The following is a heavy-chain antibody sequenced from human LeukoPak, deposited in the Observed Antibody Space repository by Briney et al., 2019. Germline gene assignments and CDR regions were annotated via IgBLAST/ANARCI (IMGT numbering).Heavy chain of an antibody. D-gene: IGHD6-19*01. CDR2: IIPIFGTA. CDR3: ARDVISSSGLFDY. V-gene: IGHV1-69*13. Sequence: PGASVKVSCKASGGTFSSYAISWVRQAPGQGLEWMGGIIPIFGTANYAQKFQGRVTITADESTSTAYMELSSLRFEDTAVYYCARDVISSSGLFDYWGQGTLVTVSS. J-gene: IGHJ4*02. CDR1: GGTFSSYA.